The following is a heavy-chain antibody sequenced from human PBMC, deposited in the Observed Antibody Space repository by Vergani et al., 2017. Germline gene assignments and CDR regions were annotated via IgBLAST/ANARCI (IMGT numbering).Heavy chain of an antibody. Sequence: QLQLQESGPGLVKPSETLSLTCTVSGGSISSSSYYWGWLRQPPGKGLEWIGSIYYSGSTYYNPSLKSRVTISVDTSKNQFSLKLSSVTAADTAVYYCARDSSLIAQLVVYYYYMDVWGKGTTVTVSS. CDR1: GGSISSSSYY. CDR2: IYYSGST. CDR3: ARDSSLIAQLVVYYYYMDV. J-gene: IGHJ6*03. D-gene: IGHD6-6*01. V-gene: IGHV4-39*07.